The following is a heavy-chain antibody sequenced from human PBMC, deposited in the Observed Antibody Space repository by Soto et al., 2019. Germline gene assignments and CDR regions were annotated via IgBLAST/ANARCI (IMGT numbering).Heavy chain of an antibody. Sequence: QVQLVQSGAEVKKPGSSVTVSCKASGGTFSSYAISWVRQAPGHGLEWMGRIIPFIGTANYAQKFQGRVTITADESTSTDDLELTSLRSEDTSVYYCARVVMTTVPASYYYGMDVWGQWTTVTVSS. J-gene: IGHJ6*02. V-gene: IGHV1-69*18. D-gene: IGHD4-4*01. CDR2: IIPFIGTA. CDR3: ARVVMTTVPASYYYGMDV. CDR1: GGTFSSYA.